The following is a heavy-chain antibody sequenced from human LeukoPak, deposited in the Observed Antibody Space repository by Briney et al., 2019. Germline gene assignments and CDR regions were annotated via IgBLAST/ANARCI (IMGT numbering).Heavy chain of an antibody. D-gene: IGHD5-18*01. Sequence: GGSLRLSCAASGFSFSSYWMHWVRQTPGKGLVWVSRINSDGSSTNYADSVKGRFTISRDNAKNTLYLQMNSLRAEDTAVYYCARLRYGPYGMDVWGQGTTVTVSS. J-gene: IGHJ6*02. CDR1: GFSFSSYW. V-gene: IGHV3-74*01. CDR2: INSDGSST. CDR3: ARLRYGPYGMDV.